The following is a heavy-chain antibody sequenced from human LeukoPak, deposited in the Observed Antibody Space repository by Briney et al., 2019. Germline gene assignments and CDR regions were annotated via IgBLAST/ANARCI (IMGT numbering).Heavy chain of an antibody. CDR3: AKGAGYSSSWGPPEWFDP. J-gene: IGHJ5*02. Sequence: GRSLRLSCAASGFTFSSYGMHWVRQAPGKGLEWVAVIWYGGSNKYYADSVKGRFTISRDNSKNTLYLQMNSLRAEDTAVYYCAKGAGYSSSWGPPEWFDPWGQGTLVTVSS. CDR1: GFTFSSYG. D-gene: IGHD6-13*01. CDR2: IWYGGSNK. V-gene: IGHV3-30*18.